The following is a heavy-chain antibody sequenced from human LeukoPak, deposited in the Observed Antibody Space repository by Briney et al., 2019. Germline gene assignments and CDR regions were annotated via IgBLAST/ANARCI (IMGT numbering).Heavy chain of an antibody. Sequence: GGSLRLSCAASGFTFSSYWMYWVRQAPGKGLVWVSRINSVESSTSYADSVKGRFTISRDNAKNTLYLQMNRLRAEDTAVYYCARDGAYSTIFYWGQGTLVTVSS. CDR3: ARDGAYSTIFY. CDR2: INSVESST. D-gene: IGHD3-3*01. J-gene: IGHJ4*01. CDR1: GFTFSSYW. V-gene: IGHV3-74*01.